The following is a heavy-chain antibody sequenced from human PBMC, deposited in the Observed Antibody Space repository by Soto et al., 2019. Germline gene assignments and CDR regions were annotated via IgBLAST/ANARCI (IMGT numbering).Heavy chain of an antibody. CDR1: GGSISSSSYY. Sequence: QLQLQESGPGLVKPSETLSLTCTVSGGSISSSSYYWGWIRQPPGKGLEWIGSIYYSGSTYYNPSLKSRVTISVDTSKNQFSLKLSSVTAADTAVYYCARLSARVGATSRRGYYYGMDVWGQGTTVTVSS. V-gene: IGHV4-39*01. D-gene: IGHD1-26*01. J-gene: IGHJ6*02. CDR2: IYYSGST. CDR3: ARLSARVGATSRRGYYYGMDV.